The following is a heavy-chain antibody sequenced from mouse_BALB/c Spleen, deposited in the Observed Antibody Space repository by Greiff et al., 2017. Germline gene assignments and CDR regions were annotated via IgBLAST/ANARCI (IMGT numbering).Heavy chain of an antibody. V-gene: IGHV5-6-5*01. CDR3: ASLTEAYYFDY. CDR1: GFTFSSYA. Sequence: DVMLVESGGGLVKPGGSLKLSCAASGFTFSSYAMSWVRQTPEKRLEWVASISSGGSTYYPDSVKGRFTISRDNARNILYLQMSSLRSEDTAMYYCASLTEAYYFDYWGQGTTLTVSS. J-gene: IGHJ2*01. CDR2: ISSGGST. D-gene: IGHD4-1*01.